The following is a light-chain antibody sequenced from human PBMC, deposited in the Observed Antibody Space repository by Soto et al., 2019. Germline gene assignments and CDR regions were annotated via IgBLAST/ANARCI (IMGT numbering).Light chain of an antibody. V-gene: IGKV1-5*01. CDR3: QQYNSYS. CDR1: QSISNR. CDR2: HAS. J-gene: IGKJ1*01. Sequence: DIQMTQSPSTLPSSVGDRVTLTCRASQSISNRLAWYQLKPGTATKLLIYHASSLESGVPSRFSGRGSGTEFTLTISSLQPDDFATYYCQQYNSYSFGQGTKVDIK.